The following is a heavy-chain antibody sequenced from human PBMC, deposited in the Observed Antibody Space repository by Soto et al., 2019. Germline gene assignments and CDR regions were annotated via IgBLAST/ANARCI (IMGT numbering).Heavy chain of an antibody. V-gene: IGHV3-23*01. D-gene: IGHD3-22*01. J-gene: IGHJ4*02. Sequence: EVQLLESGGGLVQPGGSLRLSCAASGFTFSSYAMSWVRQAPGKGLEWVSAISGSGGSTYYADSVKGRFTISRDNSKNTLYLQRNSLRAEDTAVYYCAKNRDSSGLYDYWGQGTLVTVSS. CDR1: GFTFSSYA. CDR3: AKNRDSSGLYDY. CDR2: ISGSGGST.